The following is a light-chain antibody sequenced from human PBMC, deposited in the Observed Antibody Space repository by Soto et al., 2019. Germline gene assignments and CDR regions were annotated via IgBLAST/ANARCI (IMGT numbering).Light chain of an antibody. CDR3: QHRSK. J-gene: IGKJ4*02. CDR1: QSINTY. CDR2: AAS. V-gene: IGKV3-11*01. Sequence: DIVLTQSPATLSFFPGERATLSCRASQSINTYLAWYQQSPGQAPRLLMSAASNRATGIPARFSGSGSGTDFTLTISSLEPEDFAVYYCQHRSKFGGGTKVEIK.